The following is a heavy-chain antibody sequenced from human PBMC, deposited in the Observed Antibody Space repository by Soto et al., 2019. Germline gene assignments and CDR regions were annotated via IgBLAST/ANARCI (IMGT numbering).Heavy chain of an antibody. CDR1: GGSISSSSYY. V-gene: IGHV4-39*07. J-gene: IGHJ4*02. CDR2: IFYSGTT. Sequence: SETLSLTCTVSGGSISSSSYYWGWIRQPPGKGLEWIGSIFYSGTTYYNPSLKSRVTMSVDTSKNQFSLKLSSVTAADTAVYYCARGFSTTFDYWGQGTLVTVSS. D-gene: IGHD2-2*01. CDR3: ARGFSTTFDY.